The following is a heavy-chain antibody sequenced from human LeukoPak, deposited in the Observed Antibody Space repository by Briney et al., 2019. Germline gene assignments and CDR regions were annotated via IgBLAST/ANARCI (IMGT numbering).Heavy chain of an antibody. CDR1: GFTFDDYG. V-gene: IGHV3-20*04. J-gene: IGHJ4*02. D-gene: IGHD6-19*01. CDR2: INRNGDST. Sequence: AGGSLRLSCAASGFTFDDYGMSWVRQAPGKGLEWISGINRNGDSTGYADSVKGRFTISRDNAKNSLYLQMNSLRAEDTALYYRVRSSTEADWGQGTRVTVSS. CDR3: VRSSTEAD.